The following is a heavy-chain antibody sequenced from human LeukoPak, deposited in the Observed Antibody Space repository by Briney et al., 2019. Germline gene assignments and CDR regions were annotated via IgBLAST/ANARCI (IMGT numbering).Heavy chain of an antibody. CDR3: AKGYKVWGMVRGVIGS. CDR2: ISYDGSNK. J-gene: IGHJ4*02. V-gene: IGHV3-30*18. CDR1: GFTFSSYG. Sequence: PGRSLRLSCAASGFTFSSYGMHWVRQAPGKGLEWVAVISYDGSNKYYADSVKGRFTISRDNSKNTLYLQMNSLRAEDTAVYYCAKGYKVWGMVRGVIGSWGQGTLVTVSS. D-gene: IGHD3-10*01.